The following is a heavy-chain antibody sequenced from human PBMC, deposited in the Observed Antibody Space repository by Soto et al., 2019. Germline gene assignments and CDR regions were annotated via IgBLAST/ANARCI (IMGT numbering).Heavy chain of an antibody. CDR3: AKALVEVVARIYYYYYGMDV. CDR2: ISYDGSNK. CDR1: GFTFSSCG. Sequence: LGLSCAACGFTFSSCGVRWVRQAPGNGLEGVAVISYDGSNKYYADSVKGRFTISRDNSKNTLYLQMNSLRAEDTAVYYCAKALVEVVARIYYYYYGMDVWGQGTTVTVSS. J-gene: IGHJ6*02. V-gene: IGHV3-30*18. D-gene: IGHD2-15*01.